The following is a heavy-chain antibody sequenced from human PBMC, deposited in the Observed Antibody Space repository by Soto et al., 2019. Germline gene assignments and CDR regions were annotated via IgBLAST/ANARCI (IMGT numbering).Heavy chain of an antibody. Sequence: QVQLVQSGAEVKKPGASVKVSCKASGYTFPNYGISWVRQAPGQGLEWMGWISAYNGNTNYAQKLQGRANMTTDTTTYTANMELRSRRSDDTAVYYCARDWGNCTGGSCYSHYYYYYGMDVWGQGTTVTVSS. CDR2: ISAYNGNT. J-gene: IGHJ6*02. D-gene: IGHD2-15*01. V-gene: IGHV1-18*01. CDR1: GYTFPNYG. CDR3: ARDWGNCTGGSCYSHYYYYYGMDV.